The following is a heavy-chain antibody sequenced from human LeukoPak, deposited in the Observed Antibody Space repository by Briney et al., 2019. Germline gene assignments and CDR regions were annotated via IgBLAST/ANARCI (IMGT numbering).Heavy chain of an antibody. J-gene: IGHJ2*01. Sequence: SETLSLTCTVSGGSISRSGYYWSWIRQHPGKGLEWIGYIYYSGSTYYNPSLKSRVTISVDTSKNQFSLKLSSVTAADTAVYYCARDRGITGATWYFDLWGRGTLVTVSS. CDR2: IYYSGST. V-gene: IGHV4-31*03. CDR1: GGSISRSGYY. CDR3: ARDRGITGATWYFDL. D-gene: IGHD1-20*01.